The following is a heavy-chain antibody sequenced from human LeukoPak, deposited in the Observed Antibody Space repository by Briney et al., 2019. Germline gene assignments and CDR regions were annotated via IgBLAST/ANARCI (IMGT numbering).Heavy chain of an antibody. Sequence: GGSLRLSCAASGFTFSGSWMHWVRQAPAKGLVWVSRINSDGSTTTYADSVQGRFTISRDNAKNTLYLQMNSLRAEDTAVYYCIRGLGGGSDYWGLGTLVTVTS. J-gene: IGHJ4*02. D-gene: IGHD4-23*01. CDR2: INSDGSTT. CDR3: IRGLGGGSDY. CDR1: GFTFSGSW. V-gene: IGHV3-74*03.